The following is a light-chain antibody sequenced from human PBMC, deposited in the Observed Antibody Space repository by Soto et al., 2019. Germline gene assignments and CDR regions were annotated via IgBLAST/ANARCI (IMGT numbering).Light chain of an antibody. CDR1: QSVSSSY. Sequence: EIVLTQSPGTLSLSPGERATLSCRASQSVSSSYLAWYQQKPGQAPRLLIYGASSRATGIPDRFSGSGSGTDFTLTISRLEPEDFAVYYCLQDHIYPWTFGQGTKVEI. CDR3: LQDHIYPWT. CDR2: GAS. V-gene: IGKV3-20*01. J-gene: IGKJ1*01.